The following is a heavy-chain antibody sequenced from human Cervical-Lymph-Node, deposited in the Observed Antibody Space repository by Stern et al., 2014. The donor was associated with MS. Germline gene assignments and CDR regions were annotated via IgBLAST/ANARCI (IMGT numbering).Heavy chain of an antibody. CDR1: GFSFADSA. J-gene: IGHJ6*02. D-gene: IGHD2/OR15-2a*01. CDR2: IGWNSATI. Sequence: EVQLVESGGGLVQPGRSLRLSCIASGFSFADSAMHWVRKVPGTGKEWDSGIGWNSATIGYADAVKGRFTIARDNARNSLYLEINSLRPEDTALYYCAKGGFLGYYAGLDVWGQGTPVTVSS. V-gene: IGHV3-9*01. CDR3: AKGGFLGYYAGLDV.